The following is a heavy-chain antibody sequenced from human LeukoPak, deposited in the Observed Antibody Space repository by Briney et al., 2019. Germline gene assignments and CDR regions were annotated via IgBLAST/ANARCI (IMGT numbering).Heavy chain of an antibody. CDR2: ISGSGGST. Sequence: PGGSLRLSCAASGFTFSSYAMSWVRQAPGKGLEWVSVISGSGGSTYFADSVKGRSTISRDNSKNTLYLQMNSLRAEDTAVYYCAREGGDYPYYYYYMDVWGKGTTVTVSS. CDR1: GFTFSSYA. D-gene: IGHD4-17*01. J-gene: IGHJ6*03. V-gene: IGHV3-23*01. CDR3: AREGGDYPYYYYYMDV.